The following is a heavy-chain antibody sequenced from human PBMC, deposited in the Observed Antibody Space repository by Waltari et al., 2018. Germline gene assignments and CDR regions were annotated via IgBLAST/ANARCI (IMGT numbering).Heavy chain of an antibody. J-gene: IGHJ4*02. CDR1: GYSISSGYS. Sequence: QVQLQESGPGLVTPSETLSLTCPVSGYSISSGYSWGWIRQPPGKGLEWIGSIYHSGSTYYNPSLKSRVTISVDTSKNQFSLKLSSVTAADTAVYYCARGNWGGDYFDYWGQGTLVTVSS. CDR3: ARGNWGGDYFDY. CDR2: IYHSGST. D-gene: IGHD7-27*01. V-gene: IGHV4-38-2*02.